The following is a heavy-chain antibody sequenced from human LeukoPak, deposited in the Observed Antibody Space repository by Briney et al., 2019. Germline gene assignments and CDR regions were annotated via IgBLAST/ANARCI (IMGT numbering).Heavy chain of an antibody. J-gene: IGHJ4*02. Sequence: GGSLRLSCAASVFTLRTYWMSWVRQAPGKGLEWVANINQEGSQKRYVDSVQGRFTISRDNTKNSLFLQMNSLRAEDTAVYYCARLKDDVTKLDYWGQGTLVTVSS. CDR3: ARLKDDVTKLDY. V-gene: IGHV3-7*01. CDR1: VFTLRTYW. D-gene: IGHD2-8*01. CDR2: INQEGSQK.